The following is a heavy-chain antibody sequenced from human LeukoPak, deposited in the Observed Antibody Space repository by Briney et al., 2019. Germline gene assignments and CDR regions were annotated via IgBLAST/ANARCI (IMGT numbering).Heavy chain of an antibody. Sequence: GALRLSCAGSGFTFCSFWMSWVRQAPGKGLEWVAHIKENGSEKYYVDSVKGRFTISRDNAKNSLYLQMNSLRAEDTAVYYCARLRKGYCTNGVCYYTFFDYWGQGTLVTVSS. J-gene: IGHJ4*02. V-gene: IGHV3-7*01. CDR2: IKENGSEK. D-gene: IGHD2-8*01. CDR1: GFTFCSFW. CDR3: ARLRKGYCTNGVCYYTFFDY.